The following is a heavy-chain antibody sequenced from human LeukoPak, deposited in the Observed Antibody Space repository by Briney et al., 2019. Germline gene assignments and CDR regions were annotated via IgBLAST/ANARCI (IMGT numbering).Heavy chain of an antibody. Sequence: QAGGSLRLSCAASGFTFSSYAMSWVRQAPGKGLEWVSAISGSGGSTYYADSVKGRFTISRDNSKNTLYLQMNSLRAEDTAVYYCARDQASGSGYYPLPPNDAFDIWGQGTMVTVSS. CDR1: GFTFSSYA. V-gene: IGHV3-23*01. CDR3: ARDQASGSGYYPLPPNDAFDI. CDR2: ISGSGGST. D-gene: IGHD3-22*01. J-gene: IGHJ3*02.